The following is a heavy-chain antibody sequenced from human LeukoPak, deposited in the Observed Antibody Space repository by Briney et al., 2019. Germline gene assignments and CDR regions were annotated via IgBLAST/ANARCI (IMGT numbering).Heavy chain of an antibody. J-gene: IGHJ4*02. D-gene: IGHD3-10*01. CDR3: AKAGGLWFGELSGGVYFDY. CDR1: GFTFSSYG. Sequence: GGSLRLSCAASGFTFSSYGMHWVRQAPGKGLDWVAVISYDGSNKYYADSVKGRFTISRDNSKNTLYLQMNSLRAEDTAVYYCAKAGGLWFGELSGGVYFDYWGQGTLVTVSS. V-gene: IGHV3-30*18. CDR2: ISYDGSNK.